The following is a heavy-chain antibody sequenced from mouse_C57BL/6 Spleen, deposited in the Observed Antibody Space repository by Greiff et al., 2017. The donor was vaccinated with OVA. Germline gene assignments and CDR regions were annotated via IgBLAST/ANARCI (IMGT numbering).Heavy chain of an antibody. CDR3: ARRFSYGSSYYWYFDV. Sequence: VQLQQSGAELVKPGASVKISCKASGYAFSSYWMNWVKQRPGKGLEWIGQIYPGDGDTNYNGKFKGKATLTADKSSSTAYMQLSSLTSEDSAVYFCARRFSYGSSYYWYFDVWGTGTTVTVSS. V-gene: IGHV1-80*01. CDR1: GYAFSSYW. J-gene: IGHJ1*03. D-gene: IGHD1-1*01. CDR2: IYPGDGDT.